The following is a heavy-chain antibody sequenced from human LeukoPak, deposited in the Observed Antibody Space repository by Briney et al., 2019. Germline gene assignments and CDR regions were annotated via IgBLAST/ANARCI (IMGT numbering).Heavy chain of an antibody. CDR1: DGSISSYY. D-gene: IGHD4-17*01. CDR3: AGDYGDYYFDY. V-gene: IGHV4-59*12. CDR2: IYDSGST. Sequence: SETLSLTCTVSDGSISSYYWSWIRQPPGKGLEWIGHIYDSGSTSYNPSLKSRVTISVDTSKNQFSLKLSSVTAADTAVYFCAGDYGDYYFDYWGQGTLVTVSS. J-gene: IGHJ4*02.